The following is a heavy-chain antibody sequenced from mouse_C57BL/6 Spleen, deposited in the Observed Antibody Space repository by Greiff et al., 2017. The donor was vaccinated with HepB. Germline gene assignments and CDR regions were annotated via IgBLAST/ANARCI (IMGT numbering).Heavy chain of an antibody. J-gene: IGHJ3*01. V-gene: IGHV1-55*01. CDR2: IYPGSGST. D-gene: IGHD2-4*01. CDR3: ARGDYARGGFAY. Sequence: VQLQQPGAELVKPGASVKMSCKASGYTFTSYWITWVKQRPGQGLEWIGDIYPGSGSTNYNEKFKSKATLTVDTSSSTAYMQLSSLTSEDSAVYYCARGDYARGGFAYWGQGTLVTVSA. CDR1: GYTFTSYW.